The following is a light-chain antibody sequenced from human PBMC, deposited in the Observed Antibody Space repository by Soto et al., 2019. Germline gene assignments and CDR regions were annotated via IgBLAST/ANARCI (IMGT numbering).Light chain of an antibody. CDR1: ETVRSSF. CDR2: GAS. Sequence: EIVLTQSPGTLSLSPGERATLSCRASETVRSSFLAWYQQKPGQAPRLLIYGASSRATGIPDRFSGSGSGTDFTLTISRLEPEDFAVYYCQQCAPAPKTFGQGTKVEIK. CDR3: QQCAPAPKT. V-gene: IGKV3-20*01. J-gene: IGKJ1*01.